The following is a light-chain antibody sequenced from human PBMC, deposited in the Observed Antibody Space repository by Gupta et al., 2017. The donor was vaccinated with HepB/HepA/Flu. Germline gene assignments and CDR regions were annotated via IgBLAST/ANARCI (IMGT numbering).Light chain of an antibody. CDR3: SSFKHTDDSVV. V-gene: IGLV2-8*01. Sequence: QSALTQPPSASGSPGQSVTISCIGTSSDVGNNYNYVSWYQQHPDKAPSLLIYEATKRPSGVPDRFSGSKSGNTASLTVSGLQAEDEADYYCSSFKHTDDSVVFGGGTKLTVL. CDR1: SSDVGNNYNY. J-gene: IGLJ2*01. CDR2: EAT.